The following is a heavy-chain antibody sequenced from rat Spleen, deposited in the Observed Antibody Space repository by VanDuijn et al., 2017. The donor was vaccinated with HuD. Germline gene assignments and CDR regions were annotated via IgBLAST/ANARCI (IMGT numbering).Heavy chain of an antibody. CDR3: TRGGITIAAPDY. V-gene: IGHV2S63*01. CDR2: MWSGGST. Sequence: EVQLKESGPGLVQPSQTLSLTCTVSGFSLTDYSVHWVRQPPGKGLEWMGVMWSGGSTEYNSALKSRLSISRDTSKSQVFLKMNSLQTEDTAIYYCTRGGITIAAPDYWGQGVMVTVSS. CDR1: GFSLTDYS. D-gene: IGHD1-2*01. J-gene: IGHJ2*01.